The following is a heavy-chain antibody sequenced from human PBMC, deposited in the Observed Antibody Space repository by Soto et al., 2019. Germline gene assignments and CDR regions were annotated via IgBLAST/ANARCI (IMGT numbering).Heavy chain of an antibody. J-gene: IGHJ6*02. CDR2: IIPISGTA. CDR1: GGTFSSYA. CDR3: ARLQGCYSSFEIYYYHYYGLDV. V-gene: IGHV1-69*01. Sequence: QVQLVQSGAEVKKPGSSVKVSCKASGGTFSSYAISWVRQAPGQGLEWMGGIIPISGTANYAQKFQGRVTITADESTSTAYMELRSLRSEDTAVYYCARLQGCYSSFEIYYYHYYGLDVWGQGTTVTVSS. D-gene: IGHD2-21*01.